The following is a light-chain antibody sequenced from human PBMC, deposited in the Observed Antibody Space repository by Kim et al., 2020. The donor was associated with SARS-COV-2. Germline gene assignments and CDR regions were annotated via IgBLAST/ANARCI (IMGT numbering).Light chain of an antibody. V-gene: IGKV1-9*01. CDR3: QQIDSYHPLT. CDR1: QGISSY. CDR2: AAS. J-gene: IGKJ2*01. Sequence: DIQMTQSPSSLSASVGDRVTITCRASQGISSYLAWYQQNPGEAPKLLLYAASTLQSGVPSRFSGSGSGTDFTLTISSLQPDDFATYYGQQIDSYHPLTFGHGTKLEIK.